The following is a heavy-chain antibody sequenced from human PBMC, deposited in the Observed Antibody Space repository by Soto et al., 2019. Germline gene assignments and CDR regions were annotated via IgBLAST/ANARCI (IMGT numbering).Heavy chain of an antibody. D-gene: IGHD3-16*01. CDR2: ISYDGSNK. CDR1: ASPILSYG. V-gene: IGHV3-30*18. Sequence: SLIPSRVPSASPILSYGMHWVRQAPGKGLEWVAVISYDGSNKYYADSVKGRFTISRDNSKNTLYLQMNSLRAEDTAVYYCAKGRFLVDYCGQGILFRVSS. J-gene: IGHJ4*02. CDR3: AKGRFLVDY.